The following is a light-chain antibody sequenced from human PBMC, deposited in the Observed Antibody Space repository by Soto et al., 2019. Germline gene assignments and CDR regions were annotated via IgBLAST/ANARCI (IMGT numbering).Light chain of an antibody. Sequence: EIGISQSPATLSVSPGERATLSCRASQSVSSSYLAWYQQKPGQAPRLLIYGASSRATGIPDRFSGSGSGTDFTLTISRLEPEDFAVYYCQQYGSSRTFGQGTKVDIK. V-gene: IGKV3-20*01. CDR1: QSVSSSY. CDR2: GAS. J-gene: IGKJ1*01. CDR3: QQYGSSRT.